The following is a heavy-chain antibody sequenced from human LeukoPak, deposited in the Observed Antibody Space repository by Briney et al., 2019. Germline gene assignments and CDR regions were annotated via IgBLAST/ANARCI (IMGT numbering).Heavy chain of an antibody. CDR2: ISTNGGST. Sequence: GGSLRLSCSASGFTFSSYGMHWVRQAPGKGLQYVSAISTNGGSTYYADSVKGRFTISRDNSKNTLYLQMNSLRAEDTAVYYCARVGISFYYFDYWGQGSLVTVSS. D-gene: IGHD7-27*01. V-gene: IGHV3-64*04. J-gene: IGHJ4*02. CDR3: ARVGISFYYFDY. CDR1: GFTFSSYG.